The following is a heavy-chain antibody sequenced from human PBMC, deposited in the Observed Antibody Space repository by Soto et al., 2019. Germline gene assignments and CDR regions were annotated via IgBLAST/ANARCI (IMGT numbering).Heavy chain of an antibody. Sequence: PGESLKISCKGSGYSFTSYWMSWVRQMPGKGQEWMGRIDPSDSYTNYSPSFQGHVTISADKSISTAYLQWSSLKASDTAMYYCATTTRPVLRYFDWLLYRGQGTLVTVSS. CDR1: GYSFTSYW. D-gene: IGHD3-9*01. CDR2: IDPSDSYT. J-gene: IGHJ4*01. V-gene: IGHV5-10-1*01. CDR3: ATTTRPVLRYFDWLLY.